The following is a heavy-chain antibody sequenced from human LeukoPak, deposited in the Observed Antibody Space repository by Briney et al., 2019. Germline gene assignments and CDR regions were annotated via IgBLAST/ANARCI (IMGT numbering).Heavy chain of an antibody. J-gene: IGHJ4*02. CDR1: GYSFTTYW. V-gene: IGHV5-51*01. CDR3: AKLRCPKGDRSSFDF. D-gene: IGHD4-17*01. CDR2: IYPSDSDT. Sequence: GESLKISCKSSGYSFTTYWIGWVRQMPGKGLEWMGIIYPSDSDTKYSPSFQGQVTISADKSISTAYLQWTSLKASDTAMYYCAKLRCPKGDRSSFDFWGQGTLVTVSS.